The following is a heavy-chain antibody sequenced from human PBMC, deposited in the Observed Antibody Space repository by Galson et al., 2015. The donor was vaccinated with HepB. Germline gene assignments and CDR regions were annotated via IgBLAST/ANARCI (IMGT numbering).Heavy chain of an antibody. D-gene: IGHD2-21*02. CDR2: ISYDGSNK. J-gene: IGHJ4*02. CDR3: AKEARAIVVVTAQVPSYFDY. V-gene: IGHV3-30*18. CDR1: GFTFSSYG. Sequence: SLRLSCAASGFTFSSYGMHWVRQAPGKGLEWVAVISYDGSNKYYADSVKGRFTISRDNSKNTLYLQMNSLRAEDTAVYYCAKEARAIVVVTAQVPSYFDYWGQGTLVTVSS.